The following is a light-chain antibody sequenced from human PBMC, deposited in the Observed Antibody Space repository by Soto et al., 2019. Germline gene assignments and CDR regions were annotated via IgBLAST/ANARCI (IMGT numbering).Light chain of an antibody. CDR1: SRDVGGYNY. Sequence: QSALTQPPSVSGSPGQSVAISCTGTSRDVGGYNYVSWYQQHPGKAPKLMIYDVNRRPSGVPDRFSGSKSGNTASLTISGLQSEDEADYYCSSYADLYTFVFGSGTKVTV. CDR2: DVN. J-gene: IGLJ1*01. V-gene: IGLV2-11*01. CDR3: SSYADLYTFV.